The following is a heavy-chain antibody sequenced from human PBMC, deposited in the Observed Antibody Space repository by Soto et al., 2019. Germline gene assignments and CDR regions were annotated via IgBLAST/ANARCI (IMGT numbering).Heavy chain of an antibody. J-gene: IGHJ4*02. CDR1: GGSISSYY. V-gene: IGHV4-59*01. CDR3: ARVRWTVAGPGHFDY. Sequence: QVQLQESGPGLVKPSETLSLTCTVSGGSISSYYWSWIRQPPGTGLEWIGYIYYSGSTNYNPSLKNRVTISVDTSKNQVSLKLSSVTAADTAVYYCARVRWTVAGPGHFDYWGQGTLVTVSS. D-gene: IGHD6-19*01. CDR2: IYYSGST.